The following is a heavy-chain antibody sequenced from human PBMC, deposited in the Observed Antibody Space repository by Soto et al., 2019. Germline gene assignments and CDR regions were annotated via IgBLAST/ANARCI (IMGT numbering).Heavy chain of an antibody. V-gene: IGHV2-5*02. CDR2: IYWDDDK. J-gene: IGHJ5*02. CDR1: GFSLSTSGVG. Sequence: QITLKESGPTLVKPTQTLTLTCTFSGFSLSTSGVGVAWIRQPPGKALEWLALIYWDDDKRYSPSLKSRLTITKHTSQNQVVLTMTKMDPVDTATYYCAHGTEKFDPWGQGTLVTVSS. CDR3: AHGTEKFDP.